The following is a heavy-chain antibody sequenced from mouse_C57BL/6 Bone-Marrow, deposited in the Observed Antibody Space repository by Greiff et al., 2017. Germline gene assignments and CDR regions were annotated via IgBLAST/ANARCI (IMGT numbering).Heavy chain of an antibody. CDR3: ARTITTVVATDYAMDY. Sequence: EVQLQQSGPVLVKPGASVKMSCKASGYTFTDYYMNWVKQSHGKSLEWIGVINPYNGGTSYNQKFKGKATLTVDKSSSTAFMELNSLTSEDSTVYYCARTITTVVATDYAMDYWGQGTSVTVSS. CDR2: INPYNGGT. D-gene: IGHD1-1*01. V-gene: IGHV1-19*01. CDR1: GYTFTDYY. J-gene: IGHJ4*01.